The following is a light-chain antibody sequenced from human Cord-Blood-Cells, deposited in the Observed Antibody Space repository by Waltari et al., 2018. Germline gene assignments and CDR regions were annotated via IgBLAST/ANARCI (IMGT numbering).Light chain of an antibody. V-gene: IGLV2-14*01. CDR3: SSYTSSSTLV. CDR2: DVS. CDR1: SSDDGCYNY. Sequence: QAALTQPASVSGSPGQSLTIPCTGTSSDDGCYNYVSWYHQPSGKAPKLMIYDVSHRPSGVSNRFSGSKSGNTASLTISGLQAEDEADYYCSSYTSSSTLVFGGGTKLTVL. J-gene: IGLJ2*01.